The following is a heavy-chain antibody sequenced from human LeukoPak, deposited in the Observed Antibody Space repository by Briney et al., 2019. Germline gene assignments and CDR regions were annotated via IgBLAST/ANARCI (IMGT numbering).Heavy chain of an antibody. J-gene: IGHJ4*02. CDR2: ISSSGSTI. CDR1: GFTFSSYE. D-gene: IGHD2-2*01. CDR3: ARARYCSSTSCPDY. Sequence: GGSLRLSCAPSGFTFSSYEMNWVRQAPGKGLEWVSYISSSGSTIYYADSVKGRFTISRDNAKNSLYLQMNSLRAEDTAVYYCARARYCSSTSCPDYWGQGTLVTVSS. V-gene: IGHV3-48*03.